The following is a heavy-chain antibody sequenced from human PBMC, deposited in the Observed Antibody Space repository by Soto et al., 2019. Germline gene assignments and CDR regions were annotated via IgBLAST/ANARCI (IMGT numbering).Heavy chain of an antibody. CDR1: GFTFSSYS. V-gene: IGHV3-21*01. CDR3: ARDLLRCQGGGY. J-gene: IGHJ4*02. Sequence: EVQLVESGGGLVKPGGSLRLSCAASGFTFSSYSMNWVRQAPGKGLEWVSSISSSSSYIYYADSVKGRFTISRDNAKNSLYLQMNSLRAEDTAVYYCARDLLRCQGGGYWGQGTLVTVSS. D-gene: IGHD3-22*01. CDR2: ISSSSSYI.